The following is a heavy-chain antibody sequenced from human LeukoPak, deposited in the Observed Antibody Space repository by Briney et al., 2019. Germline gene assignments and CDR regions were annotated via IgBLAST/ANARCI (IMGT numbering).Heavy chain of an antibody. J-gene: IGHJ5*02. CDR1: GYTFTSYY. CDR2: INPSGGST. V-gene: IGHV1-46*01. Sequence: GASVTVSCKASGYTFTSYYMHWVRQAPGQGLEWMGIINPSGGSTSYAQKFQGRVTMTRDTSTSTVYMELSSLRSEDTAVYYCARASRTAGWFDPWGQGTLVTVSS. CDR3: ARASRTAGWFDP.